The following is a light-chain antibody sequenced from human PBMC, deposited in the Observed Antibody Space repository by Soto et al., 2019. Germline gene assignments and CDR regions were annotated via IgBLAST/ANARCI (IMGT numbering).Light chain of an antibody. CDR3: KQARQTLAS. V-gene: IGKV2-28*01. Sequence: DIVMTQSPLSLPVTPGEPASISCRSSQSLLHSNGYNYLDWYLQKPGQSPQLLIYLGSNRASGVPDRFSGSGSGTDFTLKISRVEAEDVGVYYGKQARQTLASFGGGTKVEIK. J-gene: IGKJ4*02. CDR2: LGS. CDR1: QSLLHSNGYNY.